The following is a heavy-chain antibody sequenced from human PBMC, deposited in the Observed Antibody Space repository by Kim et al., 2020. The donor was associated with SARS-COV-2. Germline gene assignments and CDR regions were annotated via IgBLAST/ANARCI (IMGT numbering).Heavy chain of an antibody. CDR3: ARGEAPAGSYYLYYYYYGMDV. CDR1: GFTFSSYS. D-gene: IGHD3-10*01. CDR2: ISSSSSTI. V-gene: IGHV3-48*02. Sequence: GGSLRLSCAASGFTFSSYSMNWVRQAPGKGLEWVSYISSSSSTIYYADSVKGRFTISRDNAKNSLYLQMNSLRDEDTAVYYCARGEAPAGSYYLYYYYYGMDVWGQGTTVTVSS. J-gene: IGHJ6*02.